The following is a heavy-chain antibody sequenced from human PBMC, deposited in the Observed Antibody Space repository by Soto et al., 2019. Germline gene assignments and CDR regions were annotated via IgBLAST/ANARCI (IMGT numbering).Heavy chain of an antibody. D-gene: IGHD3-10*01. Sequence: SGPPLVNPPQTLTLTCTFSGFSLSTSGVGVGWIRQPPGKALEWLARIYWNDDKRSSPSLKSRLTITKDTAKNQVVLTMTNMDPVDTATYYCAHRKTYYYGSGNFDYGGQGTLVTVS. J-gene: IGHJ4*02. CDR3: AHRKTYYYGSGNFDY. V-gene: IGHV2-5*01. CDR1: GFSLSTSGVG. CDR2: IYWNDDK.